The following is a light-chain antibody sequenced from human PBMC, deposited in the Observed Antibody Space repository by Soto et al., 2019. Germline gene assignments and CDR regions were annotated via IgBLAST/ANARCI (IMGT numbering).Light chain of an antibody. CDR2: SAS. J-gene: IGKJ1*01. CDR1: QSISSN. Sequence: IVMTQSPATLSVSPGERVTLSCRASQSISSNLAWYQYIVGQAPRLLIYSASTRATGIPARFSGSGSGTEFTLTISSLQSEDYAVYYCQQYNNWPPWTFSQGTKVEIK. CDR3: QQYNNWPPWT. V-gene: IGKV3-15*01.